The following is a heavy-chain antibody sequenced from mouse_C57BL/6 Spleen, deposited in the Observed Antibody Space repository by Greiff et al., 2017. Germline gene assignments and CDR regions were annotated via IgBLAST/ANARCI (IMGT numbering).Heavy chain of an antibody. J-gene: IGHJ3*01. CDR1: GYTFTSYW. D-gene: IGHD2-3*01. CDR3: ARWDDGYYAWFAY. Sequence: QVQLQQPGAELVMPGASVKLSCKASGYTFTSYWMHWVKQRPGQGLEWIGEIDPSDSYTNYNQKFKGKSTLTVDKSSSTAYMQLSSLTSEDSAVYYCARWDDGYYAWFAYWGQGTLVTVSA. V-gene: IGHV1-69*01. CDR2: IDPSDSYT.